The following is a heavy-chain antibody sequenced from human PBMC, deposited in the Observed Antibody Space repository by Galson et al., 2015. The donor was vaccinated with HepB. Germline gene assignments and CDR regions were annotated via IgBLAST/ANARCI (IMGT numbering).Heavy chain of an antibody. V-gene: IGHV3-23*01. Sequence: SLRLSCAASGFTFSSYAMSWVRQAPGKGLEWVSAISGRGGSTYYADSVKGRFTISRDNSKNTVYLQMNSLRAEDTAVYYCAKASVAGTRGGDYFDYWGQGTLVTVSS. CDR3: AKASVAGTRGGDYFDY. CDR2: ISGRGGST. D-gene: IGHD6-19*01. CDR1: GFTFSSYA. J-gene: IGHJ4*02.